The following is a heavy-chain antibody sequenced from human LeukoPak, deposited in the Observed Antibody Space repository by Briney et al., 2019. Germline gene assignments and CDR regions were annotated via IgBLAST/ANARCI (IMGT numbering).Heavy chain of an antibody. Sequence: GGSLKPSYAASGFTFSGSAMHWVRQPPGNGLEWVGCIRIKANNYATAYAASVKGRFTISRDDSRNTAYLQMNSLKTEDTAVYYCTGQEYSSSPGDYWGQGTLVTVSS. CDR1: GFTFSGSA. CDR3: TGQEYSSSPGDY. J-gene: IGHJ4*02. D-gene: IGHD6-6*01. V-gene: IGHV3-73*01. CDR2: IRIKANNYAT.